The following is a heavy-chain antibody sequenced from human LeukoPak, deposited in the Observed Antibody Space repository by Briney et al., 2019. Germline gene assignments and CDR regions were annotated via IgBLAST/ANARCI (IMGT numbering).Heavy chain of an antibody. CDR1: GFTFSSYS. D-gene: IGHD6-19*01. Sequence: PGGSLRLSGAASGFTFSSYSMNWVRQAPGKGLEWVSSISSSSSYIYYADSVKGRFTISRDNAKNSLYLQMNSLRAEDTAVYYCARDVTPYSSGWYGDAFDIWGQGTMVTVSS. CDR2: ISSSSSYI. CDR3: ARDVTPYSSGWYGDAFDI. V-gene: IGHV3-21*01. J-gene: IGHJ3*02.